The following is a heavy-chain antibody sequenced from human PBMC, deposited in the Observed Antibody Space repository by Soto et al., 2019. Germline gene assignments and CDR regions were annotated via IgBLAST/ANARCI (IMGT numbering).Heavy chain of an antibody. Sequence: EVQLVESGGGLVKPGGSLRLPCAASGFSFSNAWMNWVRQAPGKGLEWVGRIKSKTDGETTQYAAPVKGRFTISRDDSKNTLYLQMNSLTTEDTAVHYCTTADGYNPFDYWGQGTLVTVSS. CDR2: IKSKTDGETT. CDR3: TTADGYNPFDY. J-gene: IGHJ4*02. V-gene: IGHV3-15*07. CDR1: GFSFSNAW. D-gene: IGHD5-12*01.